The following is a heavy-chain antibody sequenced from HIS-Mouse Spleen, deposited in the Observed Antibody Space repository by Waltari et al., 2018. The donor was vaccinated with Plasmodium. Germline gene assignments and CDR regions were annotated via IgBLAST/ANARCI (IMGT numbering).Heavy chain of an antibody. CDR3: ARRGGSYYYFDY. J-gene: IGHJ4*02. V-gene: IGHV4-39*01. Sequence: QLQLQESGPGLVKTSETLSLTCTVSVCSISSSSYYWGWIRQPPGKGLEWIGSIYYSGRTYYNPSLKSRVTISVDTSKNQFSLKLSSVTAADTAVYYCARRGGSYYYFDYWGQGTLVTVSS. CDR1: VCSISSSSYY. CDR2: IYYSGRT. D-gene: IGHD1-26*01.